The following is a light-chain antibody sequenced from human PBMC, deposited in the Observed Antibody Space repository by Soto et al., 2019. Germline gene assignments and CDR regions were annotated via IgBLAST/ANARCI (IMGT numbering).Light chain of an antibody. Sequence: QSALTQPASVSGSPGQSITISCTGTTSDVGGYNYISWYHQHPAKAPKCIISDVRNRPSGVSNRFSGSRSGNTASLTISGLQAVDEADYYCRSYTSSSTVIFGGGTQVTVL. V-gene: IGLV2-14*01. CDR2: DVR. CDR1: TSDVGGYNY. J-gene: IGLJ2*01. CDR3: RSYTSSSTVI.